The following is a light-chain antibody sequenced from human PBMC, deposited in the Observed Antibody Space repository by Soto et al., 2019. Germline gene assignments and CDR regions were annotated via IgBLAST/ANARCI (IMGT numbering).Light chain of an antibody. J-gene: IGKJ4*01. Sequence: EFVFTQSPCTLSLSPGERATLSCRASQTVRNNYLAWYQQKPGQAPRLMIYDASSRATGIPDRFSGGGSGTDLTLTISRMEPEDFEVYYCKKFSRYTLNFGGGNKVDIK. CDR3: KKFSRYTLN. V-gene: IGKV3-20*01. CDR1: QTVRNNY. CDR2: DAS.